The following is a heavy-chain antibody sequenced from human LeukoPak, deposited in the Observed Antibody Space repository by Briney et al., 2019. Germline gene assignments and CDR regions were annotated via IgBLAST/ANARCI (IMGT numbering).Heavy chain of an antibody. CDR2: IGGSGGST. Sequence: GGSLRLSCAASGFTFSSYAMSWVRQAPGKGLEWVSAIGGSGGSTYYADSVKGRFIISRDNSKNTLYLQMNSLRAEDTAVYYCAKSPPVLLWFGEGGFDYWGQGTLVTVSS. CDR1: GFTFSSYA. CDR3: AKSPPVLLWFGEGGFDY. D-gene: IGHD3-10*01. V-gene: IGHV3-23*01. J-gene: IGHJ4*02.